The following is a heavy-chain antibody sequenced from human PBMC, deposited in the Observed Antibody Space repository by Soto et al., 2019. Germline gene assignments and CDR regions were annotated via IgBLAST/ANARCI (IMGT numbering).Heavy chain of an antibody. V-gene: IGHV3-53*01. J-gene: IGHJ6*02. CDR2: IYSGGST. Sequence: EVQLVESGGGLIQPGGSLRLSCAASGFTVSSNYMSWVRQAPGKGLEWVSVIYSGGSTYNADSVKGRFTISRDNSKNTLYLQMNRLRAEDTVVYYCASVGLWFGELLYYGMDVWGRGTTVTVSS. D-gene: IGHD3-10*01. CDR3: ASVGLWFGELLYYGMDV. CDR1: GFTVSSNY.